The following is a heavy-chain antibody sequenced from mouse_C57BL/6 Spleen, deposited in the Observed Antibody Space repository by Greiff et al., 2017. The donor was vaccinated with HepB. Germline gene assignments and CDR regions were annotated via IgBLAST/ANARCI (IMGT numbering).Heavy chain of an antibody. CDR3: ARRYSNYWYFDV. J-gene: IGHJ1*03. CDR1: GYTFTSYW. D-gene: IGHD2-5*01. Sequence: VQLQQSGAELVMPGASVKLSCKASGYTFTSYWMHWVKQRPGQGLEWIGEIDPSDSYTNYNQKFKGKSTLTVDKSSSTAYMQLSSLTSEDSAVYYCARRYSNYWYFDVWGTGTTVTVSS. CDR2: IDPSDSYT. V-gene: IGHV1-69*01.